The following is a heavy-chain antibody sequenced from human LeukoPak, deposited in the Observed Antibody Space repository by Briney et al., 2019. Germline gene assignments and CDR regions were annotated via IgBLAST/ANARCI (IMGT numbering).Heavy chain of an antibody. CDR1: GSTISGNY. CDR3: LMYTNGWN. D-gene: IGHD6-19*01. Sequence: GGSLRLSCAVSGSTISGNYMHWIRHAPGKGLVWVSRINSDGTSTTYADSVKGRFTISRDNAKNMLYLQMHSLRAEDTAMYYCLMYTNGWNWGQGALVTVSS. V-gene: IGHV3-74*01. J-gene: IGHJ4*02. CDR2: INSDGTST.